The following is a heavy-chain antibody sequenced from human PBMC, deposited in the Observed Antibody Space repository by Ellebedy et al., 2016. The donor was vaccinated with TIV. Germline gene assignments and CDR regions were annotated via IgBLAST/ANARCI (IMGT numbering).Heavy chain of an antibody. CDR3: ARGPRGSGYWSGDS. CDR2: INNDGTTT. CDR1: GFTLSSYW. D-gene: IGHD3-22*01. Sequence: PGGSLRLSCAASGFTLSSYWMHWVRQAPGMGLVWVSRINNDGTTTGYADSVKGRFTISRDNAKNTLYLQMNSLRDEDTAIYYCARGPRGSGYWSGDSWGQGTLVTVSS. V-gene: IGHV3-74*01. J-gene: IGHJ4*02.